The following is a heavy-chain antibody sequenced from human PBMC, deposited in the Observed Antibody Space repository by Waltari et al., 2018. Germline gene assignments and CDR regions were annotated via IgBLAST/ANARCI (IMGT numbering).Heavy chain of an antibody. D-gene: IGHD1-1*01. CDR1: GLTFNNGG. V-gene: IGHV3-33*01. Sequence: QVQVVESGGGVVQPGRSLRLSCGVSGLTFNNGGMHWVRQAPGKGLEWVAIIWFDGVGKYYADSVKGRFTISRDNSKNSLYLQMNSLRAEDTAVYYCATTSGTNWHLNYWGQGTLVTVSS. J-gene: IGHJ4*02. CDR3: ATTSGTNWHLNY. CDR2: IWFDGVGK.